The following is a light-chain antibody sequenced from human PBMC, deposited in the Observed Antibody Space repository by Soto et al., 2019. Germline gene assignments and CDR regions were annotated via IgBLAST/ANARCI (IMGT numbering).Light chain of an antibody. CDR2: KTS. Sequence: IQMTQSPSTLSASVGASVTITCRASQSFSTWLAWYQQKPGKAPNLLIFKTSNLQSGVPSRFSGSGSGSEFTLTISGLQPDDFATYYCLQYNSYPVTFGQGTKLEI. V-gene: IGKV1-5*03. CDR1: QSFSTW. CDR3: LQYNSYPVT. J-gene: IGKJ2*01.